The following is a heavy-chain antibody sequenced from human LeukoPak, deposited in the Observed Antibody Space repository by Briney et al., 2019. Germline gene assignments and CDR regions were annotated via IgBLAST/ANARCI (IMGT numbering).Heavy chain of an antibody. CDR3: AREEGSSWYYFDY. J-gene: IGHJ4*02. D-gene: IGHD6-13*01. CDR2: ISSSGSTI. CDR1: GFTFNDYY. Sequence: GGSLRLSCAASGFTFNDYYMSWIRQAPGKGLEWVSYISSSGSTIYYADSVKGRFTISRDNAKNSLYLQMNSLRAEDTAVYYCAREEGSSWYYFDYWGQGTLVTVSS. V-gene: IGHV3-11*04.